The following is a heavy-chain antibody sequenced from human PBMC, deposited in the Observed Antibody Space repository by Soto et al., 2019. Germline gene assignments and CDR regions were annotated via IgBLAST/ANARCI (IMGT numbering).Heavy chain of an antibody. CDR3: ARDRVAAAGKGPTYYYYYYGMDV. D-gene: IGHD6-13*01. Sequence: ASVNVSCKASGYTFTGYYMHWVRQAPGQGLEWMGWINPNSGGTNYAQKFQGWVTMTRDTSISTAYMELSRLRSDDTAVYYCARDRVAAAGKGPTYYYYYYGMDVWGQGTLVTVSS. V-gene: IGHV1-2*04. CDR1: GYTFTGYY. CDR2: INPNSGGT. J-gene: IGHJ6*02.